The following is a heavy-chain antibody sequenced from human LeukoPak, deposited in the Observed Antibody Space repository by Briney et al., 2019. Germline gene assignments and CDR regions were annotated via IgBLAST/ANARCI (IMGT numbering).Heavy chain of an antibody. J-gene: IGHJ4*02. CDR2: ISYDGSVK. D-gene: IGHD3-3*01. Sequence: GGSLRLSCAASGFTFRSYGMQWVRQAPGKGLEWVAIISYDGSVKYYGDSVRGRFSISRDNSKNTVYLQMNSLRADDTAVYYCARDRDFGVVTPWCDYWGQGVLVTVSS. CDR3: ARDRDFGVVTPWCDY. V-gene: IGHV3-30*03. CDR1: GFTFRSYG.